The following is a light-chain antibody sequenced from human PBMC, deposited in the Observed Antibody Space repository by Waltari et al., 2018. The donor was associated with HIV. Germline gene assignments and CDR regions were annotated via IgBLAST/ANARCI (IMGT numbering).Light chain of an antibody. CDR1: KSVNSF. J-gene: IGKJ2*01. Sequence: IVLTQSPGTLSLSPGERATLSCSASKSVNSFFARHQQKPGQAPRLLIYDTSNRAPGVPARFSGSGSGTDFTLTNSSLEPEDFTFYYCQQRADWPPMYTFGQGTKLEI. CDR3: QQRADWPPMYT. CDR2: DTS. V-gene: IGKV3-11*01.